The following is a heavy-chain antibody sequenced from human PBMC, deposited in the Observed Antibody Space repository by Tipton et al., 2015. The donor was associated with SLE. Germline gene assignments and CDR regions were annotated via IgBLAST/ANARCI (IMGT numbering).Heavy chain of an antibody. CDR2: IFRSGNA. CDR3: ASGEMDVFDM. Sequence: LRLSCAVSGGSINSGDYSWSWIRRPPGKGLEWIGYIFRSGNAYYNPSLKSRVTISLDMSTNQFSLRLDSATAADTAVYYCASGEMDVFDMGGQGTVVSVSS. D-gene: IGHD3-10*01. J-gene: IGHJ3*02. V-gene: IGHV4-30-2*01. CDR1: GGSINSGDYS.